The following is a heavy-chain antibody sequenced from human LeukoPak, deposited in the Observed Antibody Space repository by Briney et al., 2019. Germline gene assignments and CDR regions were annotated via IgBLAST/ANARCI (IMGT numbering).Heavy chain of an antibody. CDR1: GFTFDDYA. CDR3: ASGLSGFDI. CDR2: ISWNSGSI. J-gene: IGHJ3*02. Sequence: GGSLRLSCAASGFTFDDYAMHWVRQAPGKGLEWVSGISWNSGSIGYADSVKGRFTISRDNAKNSLYLQMNSLRAEDTAVYYCASGLSGFDIWGQGTMVTVSS. D-gene: IGHD6-25*01. V-gene: IGHV3-9*01.